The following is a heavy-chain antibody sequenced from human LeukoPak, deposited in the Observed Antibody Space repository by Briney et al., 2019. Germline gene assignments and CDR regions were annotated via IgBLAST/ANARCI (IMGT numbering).Heavy chain of an antibody. V-gene: IGHV3-33*06. D-gene: IGHD1-26*01. CDR2: IWYDGSNK. CDR1: GFTFSSYG. CDR3: AKDLSGSIVGATGLDY. J-gene: IGHJ4*02. Sequence: GGSLRLSCAASGFTFSSYGMHWVRQAPGKGLEWVAVIWYDGSNKYYADSVKGRFTISRDNSKNTLYLQMNSLRAEDTAVYYCAKDLSGSIVGATGLDYWGQGTLVTVSS.